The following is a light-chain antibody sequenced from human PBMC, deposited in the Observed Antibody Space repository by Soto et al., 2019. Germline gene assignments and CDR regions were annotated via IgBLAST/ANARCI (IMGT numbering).Light chain of an antibody. V-gene: IGKV3-15*01. Sequence: EIVMTQSPATLSVSPGERATLSCRASQSVSSKLAWYQQKPGQAPRLLIYGASTRATGIPARFSGSGSGTDFTLTISSLQSEDFAIYYCQQYNNWPPITFGQGTRLEIK. J-gene: IGKJ5*01. CDR1: QSVSSK. CDR2: GAS. CDR3: QQYNNWPPIT.